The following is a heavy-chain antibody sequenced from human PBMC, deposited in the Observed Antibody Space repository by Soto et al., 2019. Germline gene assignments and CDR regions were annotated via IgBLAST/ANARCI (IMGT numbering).Heavy chain of an antibody. D-gene: IGHD6-19*01. Sequence: SETLSLTCAVYGGSFSGYYWSWIRQPPGKGLEWIGEINHSGSTNYNPSLKSRVTISVDTSKNQFSLKLSSVTAADTAVYYCARGIYEQWLAYFDYWGQGTLVTVSS. V-gene: IGHV4-34*01. CDR1: GGSFSGYY. CDR3: ARGIYEQWLAYFDY. CDR2: INHSGST. J-gene: IGHJ4*02.